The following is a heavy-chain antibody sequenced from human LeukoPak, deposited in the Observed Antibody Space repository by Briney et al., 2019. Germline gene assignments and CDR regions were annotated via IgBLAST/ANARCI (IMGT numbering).Heavy chain of an antibody. CDR3: ARASPSMDV. CDR2: IYHSGRT. Sequence: PSGTLSLTCAVSGGSISSNWWNWVRQPPGKGLEWIGEIYHSGRTNYNPSLKSRVTISVDKSKNQFSLKLSSVTAADTAVYHCARASPSMDVWGQGTTVTVSS. J-gene: IGHJ6*02. V-gene: IGHV4-4*02. CDR1: GGSISSNW.